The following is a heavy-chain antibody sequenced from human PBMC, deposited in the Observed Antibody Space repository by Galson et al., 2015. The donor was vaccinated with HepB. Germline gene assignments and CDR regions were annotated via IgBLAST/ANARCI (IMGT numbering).Heavy chain of an antibody. Sequence: ETLSLTCTVSGGSVSSSSYYWSWIRQPPGKGLEWIGYVYYSGITNYNPSLRSRVAISVDTSKNQFSLRLTSVTAADTAVYYCARDLKEERVVVGSMRYSYHGMDVWGQGTTVTVSS. CDR3: ARDLKEERVVVGSMRYSYHGMDV. D-gene: IGHD2-15*01. J-gene: IGHJ6*02. V-gene: IGHV4-61*01. CDR2: VYYSGIT. CDR1: GGSVSSSSYY.